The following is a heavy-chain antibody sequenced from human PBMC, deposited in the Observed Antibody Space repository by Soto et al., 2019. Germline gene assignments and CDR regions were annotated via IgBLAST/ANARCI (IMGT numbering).Heavy chain of an antibody. CDR2: LHSGDSA. V-gene: IGHV3-66*01. D-gene: IGHD1-20*01. Sequence: GGSLRLSCAASAFTVSGNYIRRVRQAPGKGLEWVSVLHSGDSAHYTGSVRGRFAISRDNSKNTLFFQMNSLRAGDTAVFYCARVEGYNLRFVFEIRGQGTLVTVSS. J-gene: IGHJ3*02. CDR3: ARVEGYNLRFVFEI. CDR1: AFTVSGNY.